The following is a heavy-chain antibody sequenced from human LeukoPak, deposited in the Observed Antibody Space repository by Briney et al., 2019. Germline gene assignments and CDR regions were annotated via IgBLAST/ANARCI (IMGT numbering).Heavy chain of an antibody. V-gene: IGHV3-9*01. Sequence: GGSLRLSCAASGFTFDDYAMHWVRQAPGKGLEWVSGISWNSGSIGYADSVKGRLTISRDNAKNSLYLQMNSLRAEDTALYYCAKDIRNYYYYGMDVWGQGTTVTVSS. CDR3: AKDIRNYYYYGMDV. J-gene: IGHJ6*02. CDR2: ISWNSGSI. CDR1: GFTFDDYA.